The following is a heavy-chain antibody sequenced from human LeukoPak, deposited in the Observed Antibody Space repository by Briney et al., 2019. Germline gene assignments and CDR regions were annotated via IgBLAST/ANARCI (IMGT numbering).Heavy chain of an antibody. D-gene: IGHD6-13*01. CDR3: AKDSGIAAAGPRFYFDY. Sequence: QSGGSLRLSCAASGFTFSSYAMSWVRQAPGKGLEWVSAISGSGGSTYYADPVKGRFTISRDNSKNTLYLQMNSLRAEDTAVYYCAKDSGIAAAGPRFYFDYWGQGTLVTVSS. J-gene: IGHJ4*02. CDR1: GFTFSSYA. CDR2: ISGSGGST. V-gene: IGHV3-23*01.